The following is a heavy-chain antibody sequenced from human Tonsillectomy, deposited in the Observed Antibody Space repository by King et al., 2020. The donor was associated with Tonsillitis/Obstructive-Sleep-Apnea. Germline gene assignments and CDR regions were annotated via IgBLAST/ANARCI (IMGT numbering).Heavy chain of an antibody. CDR2: ISYDGSNK. CDR3: AKDYRGSGWSGGY. J-gene: IGHJ4*02. V-gene: IGHV3-30*18. D-gene: IGHD6-19*01. CDR1: GFTFRSNG. Sequence: QLVQSGGGVVQPGRSLRLSCAASGFTFRSNGMHWVRQAPGKGLEWVAVISYDGSNKYYADSVKGRFTISRDNSKNMLYLQMSSLRAEDTAVYYCAKDYRGSGWSGGYWGQGTLVTVSS.